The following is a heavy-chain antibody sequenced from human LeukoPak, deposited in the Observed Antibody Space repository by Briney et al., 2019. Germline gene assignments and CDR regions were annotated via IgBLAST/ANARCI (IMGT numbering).Heavy chain of an antibody. CDR2: INHSGST. J-gene: IGHJ6*03. Sequence: KPSETLSPTCTVSGYSISSGYYWGWIRQPPGKGLEWIGEINHSGSTNYNPSLKSRVTISVDTSKNQFSLKLSSVTAADTAVYYCARERGVFFCSGGSCYSGKIGTVDTPYYYYYYYMDVWGKGTTVTISS. CDR1: GYSISSGYY. CDR3: ARERGVFFCSGGSCYSGKIGTVDTPYYYYYYYMDV. V-gene: IGHV4-38-2*02. D-gene: IGHD2-15*01.